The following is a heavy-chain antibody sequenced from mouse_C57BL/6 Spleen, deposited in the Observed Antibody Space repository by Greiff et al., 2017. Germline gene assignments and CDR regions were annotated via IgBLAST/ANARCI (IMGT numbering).Heavy chain of an antibody. CDR3: ARGERTGTYFDY. D-gene: IGHD4-1*01. Sequence: EVHLVESEGGLVQPGSSMKLSCTASGFTFSDYYMAWVRQVPEKGLEWVANINYDGSSTYYLDSLKSRFIISRDNAKNILYLQMSSLKSEDTATYYCARGERTGTYFDYWGQGTTLTVSS. V-gene: IGHV5-16*01. CDR1: GFTFSDYY. CDR2: INYDGSST. J-gene: IGHJ2*01.